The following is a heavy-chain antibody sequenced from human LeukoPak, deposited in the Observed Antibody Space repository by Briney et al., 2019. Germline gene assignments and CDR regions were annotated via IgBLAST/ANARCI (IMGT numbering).Heavy chain of an antibody. CDR2: ISSSGTT. CDR1: SDSITSYY. Sequence: SETLSLICTVSSDSITSYYWNWIRQPPGKGLEWIGYISSSGTTNYNPSLKSRVTISIDTSKNQFSLRLSSVNAADTAVYYCARSDWYLNLDYRGQGTLVTVSP. CDR3: ARSDWYLNLDY. D-gene: IGHD6-19*01. V-gene: IGHV4-59*01. J-gene: IGHJ4*02.